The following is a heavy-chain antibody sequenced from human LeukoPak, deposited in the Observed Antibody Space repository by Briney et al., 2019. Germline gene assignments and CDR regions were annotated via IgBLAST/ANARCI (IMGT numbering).Heavy chain of an antibody. V-gene: IGHV3-30*04. Sequence: PGGSLRLSCAASGFTFSSYAMHWVRQAPGKGLEWVAVISYDGSNKYYADSVKGRFTISRDNSKNTLYLQMNSLRAEDTAVYYCARAPEGEQLLWYFDYWGQGTLVTVSS. CDR3: ARAPEGEQLLWYFDY. D-gene: IGHD6-13*01. CDR2: ISYDGSNK. CDR1: GFTFSSYA. J-gene: IGHJ4*02.